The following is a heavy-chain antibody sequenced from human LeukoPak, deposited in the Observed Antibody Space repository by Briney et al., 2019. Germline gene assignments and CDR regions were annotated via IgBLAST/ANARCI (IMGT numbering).Heavy chain of an antibody. Sequence: GGSLRLSCAASGFTFSSYWMSWVRQAPGKGLEWVANIKQDGSEKYYVDSVKGRFTISRDNAKNSLYLQMNSLRAEDTAVYYCARDIAVAVRAFDYWGQGALVTVSS. CDR1: GFTFSSYW. D-gene: IGHD6-19*01. CDR2: IKQDGSEK. J-gene: IGHJ4*02. CDR3: ARDIAVAVRAFDY. V-gene: IGHV3-7*01.